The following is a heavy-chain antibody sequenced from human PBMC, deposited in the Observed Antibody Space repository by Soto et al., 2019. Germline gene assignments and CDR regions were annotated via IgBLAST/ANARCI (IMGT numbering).Heavy chain of an antibody. J-gene: IGHJ4*02. CDR2: ISESGDST. Sequence: GGSLRLSCAASGFTFSSYAMSWVRQAPGKGLEWVSSISESGDSTSYAESVRGRFTISRDDSKNTLYLQMNSLRAEDTAVYSCAKSRIQGWTKGLYDHWGQGTLVTVSS. D-gene: IGHD5-18*01. CDR1: GFTFSSYA. CDR3: AKSRIQGWTKGLYDH. V-gene: IGHV3-23*01.